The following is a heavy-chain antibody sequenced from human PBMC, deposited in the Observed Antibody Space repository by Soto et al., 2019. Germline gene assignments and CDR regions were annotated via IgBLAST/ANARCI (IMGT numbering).Heavy chain of an antibody. V-gene: IGHV3-48*02. CDR3: ACNPGVVVPAAIEPYYYYYGMDV. J-gene: IGHJ6*02. CDR2: ISSSSSTI. CDR1: GFTFSSYS. Sequence: EVQLVESGGGLVQPGGSLRLSCAASGFTFSSYSMNWVRQAPGKGLEWVSYISSSSSTIYYADSVKGRFTISRDNAKNSLYLHMNGLRDEDTAVYSCACNPGVVVPAAIEPYYYYYGMDVWGQGTTVTVSS. D-gene: IGHD2-2*02.